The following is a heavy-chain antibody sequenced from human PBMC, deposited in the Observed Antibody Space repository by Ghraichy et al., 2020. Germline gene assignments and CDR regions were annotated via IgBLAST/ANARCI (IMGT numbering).Heavy chain of an antibody. CDR2: INAGNGNT. CDR3: ASRTPDYYDSSGYPKDDAFDI. D-gene: IGHD3-22*01. J-gene: IGHJ3*02. CDR1: GYTFTSYA. V-gene: IGHV1-3*01. Sequence: ASVKVSCKASGYTFTSYAMHWVRQAPGQRLEWMGWINAGNGNTKYSQKFQGRVTITRDTSASTAYMELSSLRSEDTAVYYCASRTPDYYDSSGYPKDDAFDIWGQGTMVTVSS.